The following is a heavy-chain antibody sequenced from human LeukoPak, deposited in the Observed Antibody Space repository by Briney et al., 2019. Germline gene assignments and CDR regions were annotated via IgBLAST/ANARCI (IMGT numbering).Heavy chain of an antibody. CDR2: INPSGGST. Sequence: ASVKVSCKASGYTFTNYYMHWVRQAPGQGLEWMGIINPSGGSTSYAQKFQGRVTMTRDTSTSTVYMELSSLRSEDTAVYYCARDRATVIGYYHYYYMDVWGKGTTVTVSS. CDR3: ARDRATVIGYYHYYYMDV. CDR1: GYTFTNYY. D-gene: IGHD4-11*01. J-gene: IGHJ6*03. V-gene: IGHV1-46*03.